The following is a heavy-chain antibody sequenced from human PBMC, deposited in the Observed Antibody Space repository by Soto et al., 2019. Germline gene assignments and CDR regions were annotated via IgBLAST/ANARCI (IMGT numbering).Heavy chain of an antibody. J-gene: IGHJ4*02. CDR3: ARGGIAAAAPPDY. CDR1: GGSISSGGYY. CDR2: IYYSGST. V-gene: IGHV4-31*03. Sequence: QVQLQESGPGLVKPSQTLSLTCTVSGGSISSGGYYWSWIRQHPGKGLEWIGYIYYSGSTYYHPSRKCRVTISVDTSKNQFSLKLSSVTAADTAVYYCARGGIAAAAPPDYWGQGTLVTVSS. D-gene: IGHD6-13*01.